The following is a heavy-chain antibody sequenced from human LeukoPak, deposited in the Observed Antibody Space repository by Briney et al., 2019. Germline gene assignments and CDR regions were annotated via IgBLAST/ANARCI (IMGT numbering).Heavy chain of an antibody. V-gene: IGHV1-2*04. D-gene: IGHD3-22*01. J-gene: IGHJ3*02. CDR3: ARGRGVVVITGSGAFDI. CDR1: GYTFTGYY. Sequence: GASVKVSCKASGYTFTGYYMHWVRQAPGQGLEWMGWINPNSGGTNYAQKFQGWVTMTRDTSISTAYMELSRLRSDDTAVYYCARGRGVVVITGSGAFDIWGQGTMVTVSS. CDR2: INPNSGGT.